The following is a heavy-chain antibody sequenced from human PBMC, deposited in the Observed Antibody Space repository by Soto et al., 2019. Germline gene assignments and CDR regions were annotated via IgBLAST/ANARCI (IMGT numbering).Heavy chain of an antibody. Sequence: GGSLRLSCAASGFTFSTYSMNWVRQAPGKGLEWVSYISSSSGTIYYADSVKGRFTISRGNAKYSLYLQMNSLRAEDTAVYDCARCSGGTCYSHAFDIWGQGTMVTVSS. J-gene: IGHJ3*02. CDR2: ISSSSGTI. CDR3: ARCSGGTCYSHAFDI. CDR1: GFTFSTYS. D-gene: IGHD2-15*01. V-gene: IGHV3-48*01.